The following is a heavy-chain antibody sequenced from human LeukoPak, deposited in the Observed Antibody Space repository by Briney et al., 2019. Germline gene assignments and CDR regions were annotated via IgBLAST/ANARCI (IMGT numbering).Heavy chain of an antibody. CDR1: GYTFTGFY. Sequence: ASVKVSCKASGYTFTGFYMHWVRQAPGQGLEWMGMINPSPGRTSYALKFQGRVTMTRATSASTVYMDLSSLRSEDTAAYYCARGRGNYDSSGYQYSDHWGQGTLVTVSS. V-gene: IGHV1-46*01. CDR2: INPSPGRT. J-gene: IGHJ4*02. D-gene: IGHD3-22*01. CDR3: ARGRGNYDSSGYQYSDH.